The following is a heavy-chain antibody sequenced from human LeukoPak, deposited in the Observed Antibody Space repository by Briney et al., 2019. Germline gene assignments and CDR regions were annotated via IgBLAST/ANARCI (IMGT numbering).Heavy chain of an antibody. J-gene: IGHJ3*01. V-gene: IGHV1-58*01. Sequence: GTSAKVSCKTSGFTFSTSAVQWVRQARGQRLEWIGWIIVGSGATNYAQSLQGRFTITRDMSTNTAYMELSSLGSEDSAVYYCAAELYGVYTDCCTFHLWGQGTLVTVSS. CDR3: AAELYGVYTDCCTFHL. CDR2: IIVGSGAT. D-gene: IGHD4-17*01. CDR1: GFTFSTSA.